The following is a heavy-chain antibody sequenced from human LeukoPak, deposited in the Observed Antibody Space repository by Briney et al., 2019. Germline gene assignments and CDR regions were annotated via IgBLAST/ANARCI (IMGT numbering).Heavy chain of an antibody. V-gene: IGHV3-23*01. Sequence: GGSLRLSCAASGFTFSTYAMSWVRQAPGKGLEWVSAISGSGGSTYYADSVKGRSTISRDNSKNTLYLQMNSLRAEDTAVYYCAKDPCSSTSCYMGSDYWGQGTLVTVSS. D-gene: IGHD2-2*02. CDR1: GFTFSTYA. J-gene: IGHJ4*02. CDR3: AKDPCSSTSCYMGSDY. CDR2: ISGSGGST.